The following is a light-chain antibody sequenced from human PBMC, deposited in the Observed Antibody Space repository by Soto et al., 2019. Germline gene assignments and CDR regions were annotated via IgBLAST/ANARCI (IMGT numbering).Light chain of an antibody. J-gene: IGKJ5*01. CDR1: QSVNSH. Sequence: IVMTHSPATLPVSPGERATLSCRTSQSVNSHLAWYQHKPGQAPRLLIYGASSRATGIPTRFSGSGSGTEFTLTIDSLQSEDFAIYFCHQYGSSPRTFGQGTRLEIK. V-gene: IGKV3-15*01. CDR2: GAS. CDR3: HQYGSSPRT.